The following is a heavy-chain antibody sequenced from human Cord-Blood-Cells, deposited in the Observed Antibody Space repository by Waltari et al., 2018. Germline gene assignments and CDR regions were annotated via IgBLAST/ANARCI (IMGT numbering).Heavy chain of an antibody. CDR2: IQHSGST. CDR3: ARRGMGFDY. CDR1: DGSFSGYY. V-gene: IGHV4-34*01. D-gene: IGHD3-16*01. J-gene: IGHJ4*02. Sequence: QVQLQQRGAGLLKPSETLSLTCAAYDGSFSGYYWIWIRPPQGKGLEWIGEIQHSGSTNYNPSLKSRVTISVDTSKNQFSLKLSSVTAADTAVYYCARRGMGFDYWGQGTLVTVSS.